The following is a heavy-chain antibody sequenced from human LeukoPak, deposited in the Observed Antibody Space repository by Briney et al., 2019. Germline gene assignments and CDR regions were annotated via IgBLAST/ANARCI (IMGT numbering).Heavy chain of an antibody. CDR2: IYAGGET. Sequence: GGSLRLSCAASGYTVTTNYMTWVRQAPGKGLEWASHIYAGGETFYADSVKGRFTVSRDKSSNTLYLQMNSLSAEDTAFYYCARARIGTSGTKSNRWFDPWGQGILVTVAS. V-gene: IGHV3-66*02. CDR1: GYTVTTNY. D-gene: IGHD1-1*01. J-gene: IGHJ5*02. CDR3: ARARIGTSGTKSNRWFDP.